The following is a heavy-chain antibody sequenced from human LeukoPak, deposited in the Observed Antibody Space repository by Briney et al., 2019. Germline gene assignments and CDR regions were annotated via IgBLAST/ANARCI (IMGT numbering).Heavy chain of an antibody. CDR2: IRHDGSNK. CDR3: AKLDTSGYLIDY. Sequence: WIRQPPGKGLEWVAFIRHDGSNKNYAESVKGRFTISRDNSKNALYLQMNSLKTEDTAVYYCAKLDTSGYLIDYWGKGTLVTVSS. D-gene: IGHD3-22*01. V-gene: IGHV3-30*02. J-gene: IGHJ4*02.